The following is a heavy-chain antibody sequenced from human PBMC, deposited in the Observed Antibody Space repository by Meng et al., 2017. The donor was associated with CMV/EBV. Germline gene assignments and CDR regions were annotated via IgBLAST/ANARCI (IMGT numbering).Heavy chain of an antibody. Sequence: GESLKISCKGSGYSSTSYWIGWVRQMPGKGLEWMGIIYPGDSDTRYSPSFQGQVTISADKSISTAYLQWSSLKASDTAMYYCATTLDYYDSSGYPLYYYYGMDVWGQGTTVTVSS. CDR3: ATTLDYYDSSGYPLYYYYGMDV. CDR1: GYSSTSYW. CDR2: IYPGDSDT. J-gene: IGHJ6*02. V-gene: IGHV5-51*03. D-gene: IGHD3-22*01.